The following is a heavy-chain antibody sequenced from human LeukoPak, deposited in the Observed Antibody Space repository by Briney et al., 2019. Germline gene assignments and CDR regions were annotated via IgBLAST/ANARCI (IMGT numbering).Heavy chain of an antibody. J-gene: IGHJ5*02. CDR3: ARDQLYCSSSSCRNLGWFDP. CDR1: GGPISSYH. Sequence: SETLSLTCTVSGGPISSYHWSWIPHPPGQGLEWIGCIYYSGNTYYNPSLKSPVTISIDTSKNQFSLTLISVTAADTAVYYCARDQLYCSSSSCRNLGWFDPWGKGTLVTVSS. D-gene: IGHD2-2*01. CDR2: IYYSGNT. V-gene: IGHV4-59*12.